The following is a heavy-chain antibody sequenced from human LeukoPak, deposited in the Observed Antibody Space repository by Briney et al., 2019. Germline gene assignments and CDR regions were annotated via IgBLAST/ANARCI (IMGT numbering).Heavy chain of an antibody. CDR1: GFTVSSNY. CDR3: AKPHMVRGSGDAFDI. Sequence: PGGSLRLSCAASGFTVSSNYMSWVRQAPGKGLEWVSVIYSGGSTYYADSVKGRFTISRDNSKNTLYLQMSTLRPEDTALYYCAKPHMVRGSGDAFDIWGQGTMVTVSS. D-gene: IGHD3-10*01. CDR2: IYSGGST. J-gene: IGHJ3*02. V-gene: IGHV3-53*05.